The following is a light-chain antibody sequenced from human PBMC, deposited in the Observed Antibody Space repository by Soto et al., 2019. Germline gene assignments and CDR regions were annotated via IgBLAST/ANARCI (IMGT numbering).Light chain of an antibody. CDR3: QQLNSYPLT. J-gene: IGKJ4*01. CDR2: AAS. V-gene: IGKV1-9*01. CDR1: QGISMY. Sequence: DLQLTQSPSFLSASVRDRVTITCRASQGISMYLAWYQQKPGKAPKLLIYAASTLQSGVPSRFSGSGSGTEFTLTISSMQPEDFANYYCQQLNSYPLTFGGGTKVDIK.